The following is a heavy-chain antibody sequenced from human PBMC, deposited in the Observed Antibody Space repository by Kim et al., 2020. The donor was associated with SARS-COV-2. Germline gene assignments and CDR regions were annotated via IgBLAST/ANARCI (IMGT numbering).Heavy chain of an antibody. CDR2: VGGSGRNT. CDR3: AKSVGGAAAFDY. V-gene: IGHV3-23*01. CDR1: GFTFGSFV. Sequence: GGSLRLSCATSGFTFGSFVMNWVRQAPGKGLEWVSGVGGSGRNTYYADSVKGRFTISRDNSKSTLFLEMNSLRAEDTAVYNCAKSVGGAAAFDYWGQGT. J-gene: IGHJ4*02. D-gene: IGHD6-13*01.